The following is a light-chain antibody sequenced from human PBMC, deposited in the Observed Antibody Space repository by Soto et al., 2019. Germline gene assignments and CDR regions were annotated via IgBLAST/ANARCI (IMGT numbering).Light chain of an antibody. Sequence: DIQMTQSPSTLSASVGDRVTITFRASQSISSWLAWYQQKPGKAPKLLIYKASSLESGVPSRFSGSGSGTEFTLTISSLQPDDFATYYCHQYNSYHTFGGGTKVDIK. V-gene: IGKV1-5*03. J-gene: IGKJ4*01. CDR2: KAS. CDR1: QSISSW. CDR3: HQYNSYHT.